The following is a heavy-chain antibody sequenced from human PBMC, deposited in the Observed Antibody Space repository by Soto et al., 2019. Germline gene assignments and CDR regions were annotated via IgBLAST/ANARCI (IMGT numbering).Heavy chain of an antibody. D-gene: IGHD6-13*01. CDR2: IIPMFATG. J-gene: IGHJ5*02. V-gene: IGHV1-69*01. Sequence: VQLVQSGAEVKKPGSSVKVSCKASGGTFSSYAISWVRQAPGQGLEWMGGIIPMFATGNYAQKFQGRATITAGESTTTAYMELSSLRSADTAVYYCARVLEAAHFPRWFDPWGQGTLVTVSS. CDR1: GGTFSSYA. CDR3: ARVLEAAHFPRWFDP.